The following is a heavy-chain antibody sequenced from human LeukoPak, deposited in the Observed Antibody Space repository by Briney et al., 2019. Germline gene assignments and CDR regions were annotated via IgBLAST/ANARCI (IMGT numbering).Heavy chain of an antibody. J-gene: IGHJ5*02. CDR1: GGSISSGSYY. CDR2: IYTSGST. CDR3: ARPYCSSTSCYRWFDP. Sequence: SETLSLTCTVSGGSISSGSYYWSWIRQPAGKGLEWIGRIYTSGSTNYNPSLKSRVTISVDTSKNQFSLKLSSVTAADTAVYYCARPYCSSTSCYRWFDPWGRGTLVTVSS. D-gene: IGHD2-2*01. V-gene: IGHV4-61*02.